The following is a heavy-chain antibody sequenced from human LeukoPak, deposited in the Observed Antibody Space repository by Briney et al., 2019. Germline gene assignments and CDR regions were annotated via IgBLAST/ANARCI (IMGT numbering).Heavy chain of an antibody. V-gene: IGHV4-34*01. J-gene: IGHJ4*02. Sequence: SESLCLTCAVYGGSFSGYYWSCISQPPGKGREWGGEINHSGSTNYNPYLKSRVTISVTTSKNQSSLKLSSVTAADTAVYYCAINARRNIAAAGGAAYWGQGTLVTVSS. CDR1: GGSFSGYY. CDR3: AINARRNIAAAGGAAY. CDR2: INHSGST. D-gene: IGHD6-13*01.